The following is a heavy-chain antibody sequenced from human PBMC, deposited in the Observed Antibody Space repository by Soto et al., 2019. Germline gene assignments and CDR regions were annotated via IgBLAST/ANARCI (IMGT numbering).Heavy chain of an antibody. J-gene: IGHJ4*02. CDR3: AKDPSRRGGCFDY. V-gene: IGHV3-23*01. CDR1: AFTLRSYA. CDR2: ISGSGVNT. D-gene: IGHD6-19*01. Sequence: EGYLRLSSAASAFTLRSYARSWVSQAPGKGLEWVSAISGSGVNTYYADSVKGRFTISRDNSKNTLYLQMNSLRAEDTAVYYCAKDPSRRGGCFDYWGQGT.